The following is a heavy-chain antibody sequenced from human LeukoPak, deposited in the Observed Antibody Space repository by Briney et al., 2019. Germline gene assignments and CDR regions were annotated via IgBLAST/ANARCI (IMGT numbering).Heavy chain of an antibody. CDR1: GLTFRDAW. Sequence: GGSLRLSCAVSGLTFRDAWMSWVGQAPGKGLEWVGRIKSLAAGGTTDYAAPVKGRFTISRVDSKNTVYLQMNSLKTEDTAVYYCTHDSSGYYSLHSWGQGTLVTVSS. J-gene: IGHJ4*02. CDR3: THDSSGYYSLHS. CDR2: IKSLAAGGTT. D-gene: IGHD3-22*01. V-gene: IGHV3-15*01.